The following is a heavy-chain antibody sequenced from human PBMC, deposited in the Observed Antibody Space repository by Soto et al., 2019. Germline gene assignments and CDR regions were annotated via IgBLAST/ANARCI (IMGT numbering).Heavy chain of an antibody. CDR1: GVSISGGLYY. J-gene: IGHJ4*02. CDR3: ASPPADMSGCFNGFWVY. CDR2: IFYSGTT. D-gene: IGHD3-3*01. Sequence: PSEPLSLTCTVSGVSISGGLYYWGWLRQAPGKRLQWIGSIFYSGTTYNNPPLKSRVTLSVDTSKNQFSLKLSSVTAADSGLYYCASPPADMSGCFNGFWVYWGQGIRATVPQ. V-gene: IGHV4-39*01.